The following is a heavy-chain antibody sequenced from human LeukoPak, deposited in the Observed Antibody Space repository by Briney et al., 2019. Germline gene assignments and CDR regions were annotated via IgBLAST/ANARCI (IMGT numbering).Heavy chain of an antibody. Sequence: ASVKVSCKASGFTFTGYGISWVRQAPGQGLEWIGGISTFNGNTNYAQKLQGRVTMTIDTSTSTAYMELRSLRSDDTAVYYCARDQRYCSGGSCASPNDYWGQGTLVTVSS. CDR1: GFTFTGYG. CDR2: ISTFNGNT. J-gene: IGHJ4*02. CDR3: ARDQRYCSGGSCASPNDY. V-gene: IGHV1-18*01. D-gene: IGHD2-15*01.